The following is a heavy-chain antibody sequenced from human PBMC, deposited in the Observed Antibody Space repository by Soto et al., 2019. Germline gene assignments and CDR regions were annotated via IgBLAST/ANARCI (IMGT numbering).Heavy chain of an antibody. CDR1: GGSISSYY. Sequence: SETLSLTCTVSGGSISSYYWSWSRRPPGKGLEWIGYIYYSGSTNYNPSLKSRVTISVDTSKNQFSLKLSSVTAADTAVYYCARFPRGYSYGHFDYWGQGTLVTVSS. J-gene: IGHJ4*02. CDR2: IYYSGST. D-gene: IGHD5-18*01. V-gene: IGHV4-59*01. CDR3: ARFPRGYSYGHFDY.